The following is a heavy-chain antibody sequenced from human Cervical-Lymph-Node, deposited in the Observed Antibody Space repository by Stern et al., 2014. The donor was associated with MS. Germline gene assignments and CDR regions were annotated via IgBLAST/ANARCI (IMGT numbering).Heavy chain of an antibody. CDR3: ARDPQSVWAIYSFDY. CDR2: INPSGGST. CDR1: GYTFTSYY. J-gene: IGHJ4*02. V-gene: IGHV1-46*03. D-gene: IGHD3-16*01. Sequence: VQLVESGAEVKKPGASVKVSCKASGYTFTSYYMHWVRQAPGQGLEWMGIINPSGGSTSYAQKFQGRVTMTRDTSTSQVYMELSSLRSEDPAVYYCARDPQSVWAIYSFDYGGKGPLATAS.